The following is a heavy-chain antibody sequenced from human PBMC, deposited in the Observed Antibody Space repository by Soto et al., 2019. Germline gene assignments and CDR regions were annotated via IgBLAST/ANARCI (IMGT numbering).Heavy chain of an antibody. J-gene: IGHJ5*02. CDR2: INGDGSGT. CDR1: GFTFTNTW. CDR3: VRGAIPTSSSAAGYTYFDP. V-gene: IGHV3-74*01. Sequence: EVQLVQSGGGLVQPGGSLRLSFAASGFTFTNTWRHGVRQAPGKGRVCVSRINGDGSGTDYADSVKGRFTISRDNARNTLYLQMNNLRAEDTAVYYCVRGAIPTSSSAAGYTYFDPWGQGTLVSVSS. D-gene: IGHD6-6*01.